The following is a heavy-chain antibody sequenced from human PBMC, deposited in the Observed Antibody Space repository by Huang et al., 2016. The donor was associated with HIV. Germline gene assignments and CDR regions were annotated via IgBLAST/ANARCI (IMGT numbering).Heavy chain of an antibody. CDR1: GGSLHGYY. Sequence: QVQLYQWGAGPLRPSETLSLTCGVSGGSLHGYYRNWLRQSPGRGLEWIGEVHHGGSSTYNPSLTGRFTISVDTSKIQFSLNLTSVTATDTADYYCATSRSGSGWFLDIWGRGTLVSVS. CDR2: VHHGGSS. CDR3: ATSRSGSGWFLDI. V-gene: IGHV4-34*01. J-gene: IGHJ2*01. D-gene: IGHD6-19*01.